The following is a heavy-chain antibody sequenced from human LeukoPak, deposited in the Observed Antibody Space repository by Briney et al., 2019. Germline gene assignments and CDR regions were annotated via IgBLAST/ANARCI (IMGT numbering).Heavy chain of an antibody. CDR1: GFTFRNYN. V-gene: IGHV3-21*01. D-gene: IGHD3-22*01. J-gene: IGHJ4*02. Sequence: PGRSLRLSCAASGFTFRNYNMNWVRQAPGKGLEWVSSINSSSGYIYYADSVKGRFTISRDNAKNSLYLQMNSLRAEDTAVYYCAKEIDTSGYSPFDYWGQGTLVTVSS. CDR3: AKEIDTSGYSPFDY. CDR2: INSSSGYI.